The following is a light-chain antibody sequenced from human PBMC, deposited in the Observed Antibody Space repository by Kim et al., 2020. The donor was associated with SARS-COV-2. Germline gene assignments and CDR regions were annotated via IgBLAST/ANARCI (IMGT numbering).Light chain of an antibody. Sequence: QSVLTQPPSVSATPGHKVTISCSGTTSNIGNNYVSWYQQVPGSAPTLLIYDHDNRPSEIPDRFSGSQSGASATLGITDLQTGDEADYFCATWDNSLNTWVFGGGTKLTVL. CDR1: TSNIGNNY. CDR3: ATWDNSLNTWV. CDR2: DHD. J-gene: IGLJ3*02. V-gene: IGLV1-51*01.